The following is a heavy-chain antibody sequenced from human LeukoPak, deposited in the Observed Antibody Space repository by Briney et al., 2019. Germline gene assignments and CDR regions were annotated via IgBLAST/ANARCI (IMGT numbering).Heavy chain of an antibody. V-gene: IGHV4-61*05. D-gene: IGHD3-22*01. CDR1: GGSITSNTYY. J-gene: IGHJ4*02. CDR3: ARVRGYYDSSGYDY. Sequence: SETLSLTCTVSGGSITSNTYYWGWIRQPPGKGLEWIGYIYYSGSTNYNPALKSRVTISEDTSKNQISLKLSSVTAADTAVYYCARVRGYYDSSGYDYWGQGTLVTVSS. CDR2: IYYSGST.